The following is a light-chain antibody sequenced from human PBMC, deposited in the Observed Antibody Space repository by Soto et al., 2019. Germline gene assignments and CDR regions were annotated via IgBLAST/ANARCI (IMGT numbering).Light chain of an antibody. CDR2: GNS. Sequence: QSALTQPPSVSGAPGQRVTISCTGSSSNIGAGYDVHWYQQLPGTAPKLLIYGNSNRPSGVPDRFSGSKSGTSASLAITGLQAEDEVDYYCQSYDSSLSGNVVFGGGTKLTVL. J-gene: IGLJ2*01. V-gene: IGLV1-40*01. CDR3: QSYDSSLSGNVV. CDR1: SSNIGAGYD.